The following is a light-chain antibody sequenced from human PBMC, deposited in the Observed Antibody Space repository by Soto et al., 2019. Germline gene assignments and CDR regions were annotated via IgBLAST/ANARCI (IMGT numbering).Light chain of an antibody. CDR2: GNN. V-gene: IGLV1-44*01. Sequence: QLVLTQPPSASGTHGQRVTISCSGSSSNIGSHTVNWYQQLPGTAPKLLTYGNNQRPSGFPDRFSGSKSGTSASLAISGLQSEDEADYYCAAWDDSLNGYVVFGGVTKVTVL. J-gene: IGLJ2*01. CDR3: AAWDDSLNGYVV. CDR1: SSNIGSHT.